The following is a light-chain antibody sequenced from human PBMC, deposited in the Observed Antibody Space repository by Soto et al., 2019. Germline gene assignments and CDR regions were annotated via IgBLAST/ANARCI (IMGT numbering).Light chain of an antibody. CDR3: CSYADNNDYV. CDR2: EVT. Sequence: QSALTQPPSASGSLGQAGTISCTGTSSDVGAYNYVSWYQQHPGRAPKLMIYEVTRRPSGVPDRFSGSKSGNTASLNVSGLQDEDEADSYCCSYADNNDYVFGTGTKLTVL. J-gene: IGLJ1*01. V-gene: IGLV2-8*01. CDR1: SSDVGAYNY.